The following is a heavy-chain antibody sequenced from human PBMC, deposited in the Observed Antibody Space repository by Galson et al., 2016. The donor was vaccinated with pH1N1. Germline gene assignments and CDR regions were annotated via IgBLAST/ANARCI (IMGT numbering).Heavy chain of an antibody. CDR1: GFTFGDYG. D-gene: IGHD2-2*02. J-gene: IGHJ4*02. Sequence: SLRLSCAASGFTFGDYGFIWFRQTPGKGLEWVGFIRSKVYGGTTEYAASVKGRFTISRDDSKRIAYLQMNSLRVEDTAVYYCTRGFCVSPSCYKFDQWGQGTQVTVSS. CDR3: TRGFCVSPSCYKFDQ. V-gene: IGHV3-49*03. CDR2: IRSKVYGGTT.